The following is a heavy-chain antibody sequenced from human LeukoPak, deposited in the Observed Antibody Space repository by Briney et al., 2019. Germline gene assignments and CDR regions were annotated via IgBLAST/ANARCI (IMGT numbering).Heavy chain of an antibody. Sequence: GGPLRLSCEAWGITLGGYGLSGARKAPGKGLGWVANIKPDGSEENYVDSVKGRFTISRDNAKNSLSLQMNSLRADDTAVYYCVRDRGRASTDYWGQGTLVTVSS. CDR2: IKPDGSEE. J-gene: IGHJ4*02. CDR3: VRDRGRASTDY. D-gene: IGHD1-26*01. CDR1: GITLGGYG. V-gene: IGHV3-7*01.